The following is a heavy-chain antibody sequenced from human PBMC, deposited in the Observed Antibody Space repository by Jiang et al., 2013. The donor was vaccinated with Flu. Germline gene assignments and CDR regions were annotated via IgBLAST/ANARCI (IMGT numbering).Heavy chain of an antibody. V-gene: IGHV3-33*01. CDR1: GFTFSSYG. CDR3: ARAYSRTYYFDY. D-gene: IGHD4-11*01. CDR2: IWYDGSNK. J-gene: IGHJ4*02. Sequence: VQLLESGGGVVQPGRSLRLSCAASGFTFSSYGMHWVRQAPGKGLEWVAVIWYDGSNKYYADSVKGRFTISRDNSKNTLYLQMNSLRAEDTAVYYCARAYSRTYYFDYWGQGTLVTVSS.